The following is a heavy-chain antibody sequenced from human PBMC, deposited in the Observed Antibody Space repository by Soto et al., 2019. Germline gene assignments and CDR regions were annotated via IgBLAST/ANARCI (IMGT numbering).Heavy chain of an antibody. CDR3: ARGGPGYFDWLSDY. J-gene: IGHJ4*02. Sequence: ASVKVSCKASGYTFTSYAMHWVRQAPGQRLEWMGWINAGNGNTKYSQKFQGRVTITRDTSASTAYMELSSLRSEDTAVYYCARGGPGYFDWLSDYWGQGTLVTVSS. V-gene: IGHV1-3*01. D-gene: IGHD3-9*01. CDR1: GYTFTSYA. CDR2: INAGNGNT.